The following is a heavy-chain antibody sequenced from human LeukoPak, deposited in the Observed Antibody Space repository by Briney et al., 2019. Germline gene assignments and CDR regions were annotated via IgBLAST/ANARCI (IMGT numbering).Heavy chain of an antibody. V-gene: IGHV4-31*03. CDR1: GGSISSGGYY. D-gene: IGHD6-13*01. CDR3: AREPAVAGILSSAFGI. J-gene: IGHJ3*02. Sequence: SETLSLTCTVSGGSISSGGYYWSWIRQHPGKGLEWIGYIYYSGSTYYNPSLKSRVTISVDTSKNQFSLKLSSVTAADTAVYYCAREPAVAGILSSAFGIWGQGTMVTVSS. CDR2: IYYSGST.